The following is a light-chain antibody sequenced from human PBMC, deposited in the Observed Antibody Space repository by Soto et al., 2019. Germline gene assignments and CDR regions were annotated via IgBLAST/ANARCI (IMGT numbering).Light chain of an antibody. J-gene: IGLJ2*01. CDR1: SSDVGGYNY. V-gene: IGLV2-14*01. Sequence: QSVLTQPASVSGSPGQSITISCTGTSSDVGGYNYVSWYQQHPDKAPKLIIYDVSNRPSGVSNRLSGSKSGNTASLTISGLQAEDEADYYCSSYTSSSPYVIFGGGTKLTVL. CDR3: SSYTSSSPYVI. CDR2: DVS.